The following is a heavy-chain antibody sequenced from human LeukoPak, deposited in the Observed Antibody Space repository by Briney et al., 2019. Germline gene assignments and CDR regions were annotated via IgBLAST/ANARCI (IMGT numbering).Heavy chain of an antibody. CDR1: GFTFSSYS. CDR3: ARTRAPSNGRVLYYMDV. J-gene: IGHJ6*03. D-gene: IGHD2-2*01. Sequence: GSLRLSCAASGFTFSSYSMNWVRQAPGKGLEWVASIISISSHIYYADSVKGRFTISRDNAKNSLYLQMNSLSAEDTAVYYCARTRAPSNGRVLYYMDVWGKGTTVTVSS. CDR2: IISISSHI. V-gene: IGHV3-21*01.